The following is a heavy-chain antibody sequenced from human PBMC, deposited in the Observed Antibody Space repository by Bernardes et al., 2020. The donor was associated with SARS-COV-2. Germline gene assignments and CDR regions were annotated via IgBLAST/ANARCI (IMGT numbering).Heavy chain of an antibody. CDR1: GGSINSDDHY. CDR3: ARRILSSGYLRKGTWFDP. D-gene: IGHD3-22*01. CDR2: IYYSGTT. Sequence: SETLSLTCTVSGGSINSDDHYWGWIRQPPGQGLEWIGDIYYSGTTYYNSSLESRVTISVNTSSQQFSLKLSSVTAADTAVYYCARRILSSGYLRKGTWFDPWGQGTLVTVSS. J-gene: IGHJ5*02. V-gene: IGHV4-39*01.